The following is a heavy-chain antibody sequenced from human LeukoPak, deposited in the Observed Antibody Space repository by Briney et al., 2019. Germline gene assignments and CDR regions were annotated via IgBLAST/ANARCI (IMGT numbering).Heavy chain of an antibody. D-gene: IGHD6-19*01. CDR1: GFTFSSYA. V-gene: IGHV3-23*01. CDR2: ISGSGAST. Sequence: PGGSLRLSCAASGFTFSSYAMSWVRQAPGKGLEWVSAISGSGASTYYADSVKGRFTISRDNSKNTLYLQMNSLRAEDTAVYYCAKDPGLEQWLAVVRGDYWGQGTLVTVSS. J-gene: IGHJ4*02. CDR3: AKDPGLEQWLAVVRGDY.